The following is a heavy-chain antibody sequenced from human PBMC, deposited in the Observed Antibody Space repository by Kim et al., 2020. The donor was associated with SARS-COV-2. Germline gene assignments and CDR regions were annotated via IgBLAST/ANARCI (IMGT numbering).Heavy chain of an antibody. D-gene: IGHD2-8*01. J-gene: IGHJ6*02. Sequence: GGSLRLSCAASGFTFSSYEMNWVRQAPGKGLEWVSYISSSGSTIYYADSVKGRFTISRDNAKNSLYLQMNSLRAEDTAVYYCARDAYRYCTNGVCYTAYYYGMDVWGQGTTVTVSS. CDR1: GFTFSSYE. V-gene: IGHV3-48*03. CDR3: ARDAYRYCTNGVCYTAYYYGMDV. CDR2: ISSSGSTI.